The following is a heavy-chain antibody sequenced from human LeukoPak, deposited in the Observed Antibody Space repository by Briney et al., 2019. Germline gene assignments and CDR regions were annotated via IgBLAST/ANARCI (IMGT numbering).Heavy chain of an antibody. J-gene: IGHJ3*02. CDR2: ISGSGDST. CDR1: VLASSSDA. Sequence: PGGSLRLSRAASVLASSSDAMSWVPEAPGERRWRGSGISGSGDSTYYAHSLNGRFTISRHNSKNTLYLQMNSLRAEDTAVYYCAKDLITMVRGVRDAFDIWGQGTMVTVSS. CDR3: AKDLITMVRGVRDAFDI. D-gene: IGHD3-10*01. V-gene: IGHV3-23*01.